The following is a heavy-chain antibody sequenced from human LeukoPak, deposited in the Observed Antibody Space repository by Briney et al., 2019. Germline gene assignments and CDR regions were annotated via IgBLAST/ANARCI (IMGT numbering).Heavy chain of an antibody. CDR3: ARSSDSGSYQISVPSAY. J-gene: IGHJ4*02. Sequence: ASVKVSCKASGYTFTSYGISWVRQAPGQGLEWVGWISAYNGNTNYAQKLQGRVTMTTDTSTSTAYMELRSLRSDDTAVYYCARSSDSGSYQISVPSAYWGQGTLVTVSS. CDR1: GYTFTSYG. V-gene: IGHV1-18*01. CDR2: ISAYNGNT. D-gene: IGHD1-26*01.